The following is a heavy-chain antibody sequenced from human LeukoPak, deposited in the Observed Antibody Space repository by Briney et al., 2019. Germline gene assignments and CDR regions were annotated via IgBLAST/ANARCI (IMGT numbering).Heavy chain of an antibody. Sequence: GGSLRLSCAASGFTVSSNYMSWVRQAPEKGLEWVSVIYSGGSTYYADSVKGRFTISRHNSKNTLYLQMNSLRAEDTAVYYCARVVYGSGAIYYYCGMDVWGQGTTVTVSS. CDR3: ARVVYGSGAIYYYCGMDV. J-gene: IGHJ6*02. CDR1: GFTVSSNY. V-gene: IGHV3-53*04. CDR2: IYSGGST. D-gene: IGHD3-10*01.